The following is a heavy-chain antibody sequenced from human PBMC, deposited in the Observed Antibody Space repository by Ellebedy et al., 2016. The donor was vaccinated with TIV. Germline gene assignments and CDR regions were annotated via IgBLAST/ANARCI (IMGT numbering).Heavy chain of an antibody. CDR1: GFNFNTYS. V-gene: IGHV3-48*04. J-gene: IGHJ3*02. Sequence: GESLKISXAASGFNFNTYSMNWVRQAPGKGLEEIAYISANSRTIYYADSVKGRFTISKDNAKSSLSLQMNSLRAEDTAVYYCARGDTFTMIVVVDAFDIWGQGTMVTVSS. CDR3: ARGDTFTMIVVVDAFDI. D-gene: IGHD3-22*01. CDR2: ISANSRTI.